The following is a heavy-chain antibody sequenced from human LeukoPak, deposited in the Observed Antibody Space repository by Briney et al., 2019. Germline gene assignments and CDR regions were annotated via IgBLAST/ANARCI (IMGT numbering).Heavy chain of an antibody. D-gene: IGHD6-6*01. CDR2: ISSDGSST. CDR1: GFTFRNHW. J-gene: IGHJ4*02. Sequence: PGGSLRLSCAASGFTFRNHWMHWVRHTPGKGLVWVSRISSDGSSTTYADSVKGRFTISRDNAKNTLYLQMNNPRAEDTAMYYCARDQRVTGRPDIDYWGQGTLVIVSS. V-gene: IGHV3-74*03. CDR3: ARDQRVTGRPDIDY.